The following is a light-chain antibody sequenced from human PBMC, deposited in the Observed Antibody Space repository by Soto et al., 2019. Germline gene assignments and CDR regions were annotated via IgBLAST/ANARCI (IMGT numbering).Light chain of an antibody. CDR1: QSVSSN. J-gene: IGKJ1*01. CDR2: GAS. CDR3: QQYNKWPWT. Sequence: IVLTQSPATLSVSPWERATLSCRATQSVSSNLAWYQHKPGQAPRLLISGASTRATGIPARFSGSGSETEFTLTISSLQSEDFAVYYCQQYNKWPWTFGQGTKVDIK. V-gene: IGKV3-15*01.